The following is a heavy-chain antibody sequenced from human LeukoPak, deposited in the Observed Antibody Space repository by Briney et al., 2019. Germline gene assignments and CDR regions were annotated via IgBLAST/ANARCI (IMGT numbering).Heavy chain of an antibody. V-gene: IGHV1-2*02. CDR3: ARGALGDGYNSPSAFDI. Sequence: GASVKVSCKASGYTFTGYYMHWVRQAPGQGLEWMGWINPNSGGTNYAQKFQGRVTMTRDTSISTAYMELSRLRSDDTAVYYCARGALGDGYNSPSAFDIWGQGTMVTVSS. CDR2: INPNSGGT. J-gene: IGHJ3*02. D-gene: IGHD5-24*01. CDR1: GYTFTGYY.